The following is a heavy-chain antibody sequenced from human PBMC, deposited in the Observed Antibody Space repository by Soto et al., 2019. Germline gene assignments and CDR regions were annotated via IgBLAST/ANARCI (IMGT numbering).Heavy chain of an antibody. CDR2: INAGNGNT. J-gene: IGHJ5*02. CDR1: GYTFTSYA. Sequence: ASVKVSCKASGYTFTSYAMHWVRQAPGQRLEWMGWINAGNGNTKYSQKFQGRVTITRDTSASTAYMELSSLRSEDTAVYYCARDFYASRKHVDTARATWFGAGGQGPLVTVSS. V-gene: IGHV1-3*01. CDR3: ARDFYASRKHVDTARATWFGA. D-gene: IGHD5-18*01.